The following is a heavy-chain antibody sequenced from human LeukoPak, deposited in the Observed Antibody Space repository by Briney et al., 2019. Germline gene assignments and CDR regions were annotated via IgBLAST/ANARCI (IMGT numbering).Heavy chain of an antibody. CDR3: ARDRSGYGDFDY. V-gene: IGHV4-31*03. CDR1: DGSISSGGYY. J-gene: IGHJ4*02. Sequence: SETLSLTCTVSDGSISSGGYYWSWIRHHPGKGLEWIGYIYYSGSTYYNPSPKSRVTISVDTSKNQFSLKLSSVTAADTAVYYCARDRSGYGDFDYWGQGTLVAVSS. D-gene: IGHD5-12*01. CDR2: IYYSGST.